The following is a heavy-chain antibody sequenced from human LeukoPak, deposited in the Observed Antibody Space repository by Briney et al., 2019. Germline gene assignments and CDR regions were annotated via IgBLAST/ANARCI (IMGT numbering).Heavy chain of an antibody. V-gene: IGHV3-74*01. CDR3: ARDCGGDCYPGSRSGFDY. D-gene: IGHD2-21*01. CDR2: INPVASIT. Sequence: GGSLRLSCAASGFTFSSHWFHWVRQAPGKGLVWVSRINPVASITNYADSVKGRFTVSRDNAMNTLYLQINSLRAEDTAVYYCARDCGGDCYPGSRSGFDYWGQGTLVAVSS. CDR1: GFTFSSHW. J-gene: IGHJ4*02.